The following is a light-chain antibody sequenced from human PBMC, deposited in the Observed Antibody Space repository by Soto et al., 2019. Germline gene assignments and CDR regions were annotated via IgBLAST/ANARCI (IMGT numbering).Light chain of an antibody. J-gene: IGKJ1*01. CDR3: QQSYSTPRT. CDR2: AAS. Sequence: DIQMTQSPSSLSASVGDRVTITCRASQSISSYLNWYQQKPGKAPKLLIYAASSLQSGVPSRFSGSGSGTDFTLTISSLQPEDFETYYCQQSYSTPRTLAQGTKVDSK. CDR1: QSISSY. V-gene: IGKV1-39*01.